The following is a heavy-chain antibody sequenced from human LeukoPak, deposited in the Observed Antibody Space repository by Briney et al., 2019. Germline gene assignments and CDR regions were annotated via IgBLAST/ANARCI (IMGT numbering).Heavy chain of an antibody. CDR2: ISPYNGHT. CDR1: GYIFITYG. J-gene: IGHJ4*02. Sequence: ASVKVSCKASGYIFITYGISWVRQAPGQGLEWMGWISPYNGHTNYAPNLQDRLTMTTDTSTSTAYMELGSLRSDDTAVYYCAKTRDTVLNEYWGQGTLVTVSS. V-gene: IGHV1-18*01. CDR3: AKTRDTVLNEY.